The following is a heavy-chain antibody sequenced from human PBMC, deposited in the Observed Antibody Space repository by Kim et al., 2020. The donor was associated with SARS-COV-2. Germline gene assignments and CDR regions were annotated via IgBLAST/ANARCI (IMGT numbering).Heavy chain of an antibody. D-gene: IGHD3-3*01. CDR2: ISSSGSTI. CDR3: ARDGILGSDFWSGYSLKTDAFDI. CDR1: GFTFSSYE. V-gene: IGHV3-48*03. J-gene: IGHJ3*02. Sequence: GGSLRLSCAASGFTFSSYEMNWVRQAPGKGLEWVSYISSSGSTIYYADSVKGRFTISRDNAKNSLYLQMNSLRAEDTAVYYCARDGILGSDFWSGYSLKTDAFDIWGQGTMVTVSS.